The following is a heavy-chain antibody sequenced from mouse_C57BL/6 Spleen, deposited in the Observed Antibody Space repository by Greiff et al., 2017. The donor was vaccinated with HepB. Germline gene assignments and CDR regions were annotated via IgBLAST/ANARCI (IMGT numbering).Heavy chain of an antibody. V-gene: IGHV1-76*01. CDR1: GYTFTDYY. D-gene: IGHD2-10*02. CDR3: ARSGYGLDY. Sequence: VQVVESGAELVRPGASVKLSCKASGYTFTDYYINWVKQRPGQGLEWIARIYPGSGNTYYNEKFKGKATLTAEKSSSTAYMQLSSLTSEDSAVYFCARSGYGLDYWGQGTTLTVSS. CDR2: IYPGSGNT. J-gene: IGHJ2*01.